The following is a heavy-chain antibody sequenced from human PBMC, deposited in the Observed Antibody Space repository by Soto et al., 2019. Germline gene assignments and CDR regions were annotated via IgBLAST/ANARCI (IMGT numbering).Heavy chain of an antibody. CDR3: ARDLGGSHDY. CDR1: GFTFSNYW. J-gene: IGHJ4*02. V-gene: IGHV3-74*01. CDR2: IKTDGSVT. Sequence: EVQLVESGGGLLQPGGSLRLSCAASGFTFSNYWMHWVRQAPGKGLVWVSRIKTDGSVTTYADSVKGRFTISRDNAKNPLYMQMNTLRAEDPAVYYCARDLGGSHDYWGRGTLVTVSS. D-gene: IGHD3-16*01.